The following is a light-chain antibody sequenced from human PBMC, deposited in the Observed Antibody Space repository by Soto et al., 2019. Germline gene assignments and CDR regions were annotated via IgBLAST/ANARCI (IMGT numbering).Light chain of an antibody. V-gene: IGLV2-14*01. CDR2: DVS. CDR1: SRDVGGYNY. CDR3: SSYTSSSLYV. J-gene: IGLJ1*01. Sequence: QSVLTQPASVSGSPGQSITISCTGTSRDVGGYNYVSWYQQHPGKAPKLMIYDVSNRPSGVSNRFSGSKSGNTASLTISGLQAEDEADYYCSSYTSSSLYVFGTGTKLTV.